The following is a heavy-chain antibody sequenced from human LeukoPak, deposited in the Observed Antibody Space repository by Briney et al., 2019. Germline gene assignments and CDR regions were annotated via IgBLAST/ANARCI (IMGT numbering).Heavy chain of an antibody. J-gene: IGHJ4*02. D-gene: IGHD3-10*01. Sequence: SQTLSLTCAISGDSVSSNSAAWNWIRQSPSRGLEWLGRTYYRSKWYNDYAVSVKSRITINPDTSKNQFSLQLNSVTPEDTAVYYCARVVSYYYGSGSYYYYFDYWGQGTLVTVSS. CDR2: TYYRSKWYN. V-gene: IGHV6-1*01. CDR3: ARVVSYYYGSGSYYYYFDY. CDR1: GDSVSSNSAA.